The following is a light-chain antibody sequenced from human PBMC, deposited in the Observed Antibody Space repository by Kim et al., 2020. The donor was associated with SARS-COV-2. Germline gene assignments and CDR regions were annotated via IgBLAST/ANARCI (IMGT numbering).Light chain of an antibody. Sequence: EIVLTQSPGTLSLSPGERATLSCRASQSVSSSYLAWYQQKPGQAPRLLIYGASSRATGIPDRFSGSGSGTDFTLTISRLEPEDFAVYYCQQYGSSPYNFGQGTKLEI. V-gene: IGKV3-20*01. CDR3: QQYGSSPYN. J-gene: IGKJ2*01. CDR2: GAS. CDR1: QSVSSSY.